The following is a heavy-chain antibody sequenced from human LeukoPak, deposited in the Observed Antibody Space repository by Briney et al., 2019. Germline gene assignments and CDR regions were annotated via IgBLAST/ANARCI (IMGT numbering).Heavy chain of an antibody. CDR1: GFTVSSNY. V-gene: IGHV3-66*01. CDR3: AKASRDIPAAGPSGYYFDY. CDR2: IYSGGST. J-gene: IGHJ4*02. Sequence: GGSLRLSCAASGFTVSSNYMSWVRQAPGKGLEWVSVIYSGGSTYYADSVKGRFTISRDNSKNTLYLQMNSLGAEDTAIYYCAKASRDIPAAGPSGYYFDYWGQGTLVTVSS. D-gene: IGHD6-13*01.